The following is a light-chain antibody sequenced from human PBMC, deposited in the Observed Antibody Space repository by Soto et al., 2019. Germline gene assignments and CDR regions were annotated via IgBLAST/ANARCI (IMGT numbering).Light chain of an antibody. J-gene: IGKJ4*01. V-gene: IGKV3-15*01. Sequence: EIVMMQSPATLSVSPGERATLSCRASQSISSNLAWYQQKPGQTPRLLIYGTSTRATGIPARFSGSGSGTEFTLTISSLQSEDFAVYYCQHYNNWPLTFGGGTKVEIK. CDR1: QSISSN. CDR2: GTS. CDR3: QHYNNWPLT.